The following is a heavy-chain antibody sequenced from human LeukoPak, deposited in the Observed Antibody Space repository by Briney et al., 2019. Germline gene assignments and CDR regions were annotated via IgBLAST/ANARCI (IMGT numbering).Heavy chain of an antibody. CDR3: ERDEDTAMGGDMDY. V-gene: IGHV3-48*02. CDR2: ISSSSSTI. D-gene: IGHD5-18*01. J-gene: IGHJ4*02. Sequence: GGSLRLSCAASGFTFSSYSMNWVRQAPGKGLEWVSYISSSSSTIYYADSVKGRFTISRDNAKNSLYLQMNSLRDEDTAVYYCERDEDTAMGGDMDYWGQGTLVTVSS. CDR1: GFTFSSYS.